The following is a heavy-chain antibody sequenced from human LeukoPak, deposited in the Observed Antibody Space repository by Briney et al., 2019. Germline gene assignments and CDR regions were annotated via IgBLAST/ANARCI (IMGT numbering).Heavy chain of an antibody. V-gene: IGHV4-59*12. CDR3: ARGLWSTVAHFDY. CDR1: GASMHGYC. CDR2: IYYSGST. D-gene: IGHD4-23*01. Sequence: SETLSLTCTVSGASMHGYCWSWIPQPPGKGREWIGYIYYSGSTNYNPSLKRRVPISVDTSKNQFSLKLSSVTAADTAVYYCARGLWSTVAHFDYWGQGTLVTVSS. J-gene: IGHJ4*02.